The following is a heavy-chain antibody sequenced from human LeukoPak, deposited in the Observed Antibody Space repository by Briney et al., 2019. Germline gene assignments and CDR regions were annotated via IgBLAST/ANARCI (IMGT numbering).Heavy chain of an antibody. CDR1: GFTFSSYS. Sequence: PGGSLRLSCAAPGFTFSSYSMNWVRQAPGKGLEWVSYISSSSSTIYYADSVKGRFTVSRDNAKNSLYLQMNSLRAEDTAVYYCARDMLLWFGELFPSHGMDVWGQGTTVTVSS. CDR3: ARDMLLWFGELFPSHGMDV. J-gene: IGHJ6*02. D-gene: IGHD3-10*01. V-gene: IGHV3-48*01. CDR2: ISSSSSTI.